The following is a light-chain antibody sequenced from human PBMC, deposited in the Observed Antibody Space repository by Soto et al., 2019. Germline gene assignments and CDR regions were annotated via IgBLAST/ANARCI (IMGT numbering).Light chain of an antibody. CDR3: SSYTSSSTSYV. CDR1: SSDVGGYNY. V-gene: IGLV2-14*01. J-gene: IGLJ1*01. Sequence: QSALTQPASVSGSPGQSITISCTGTSSDVGGYNYVSWYQQHPGKAPKLMISEVSNRPSGVSNRFSGSKSGNTASLTISGLPAEDEADYYCSSYTSSSTSYVFGSGTKLTVL. CDR2: EVS.